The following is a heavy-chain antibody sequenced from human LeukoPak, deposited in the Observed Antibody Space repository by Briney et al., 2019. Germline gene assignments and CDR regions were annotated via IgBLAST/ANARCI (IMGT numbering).Heavy chain of an antibody. J-gene: IGHJ4*02. CDR1: GGSFSSYA. Sequence: ASVKVSCKASGGSFSSYAISWVRQAPGQGLEWMGRIIPMFGIANYAQKFQGRVTITADKSTSTAYMELSSLRSEDTAVYYCARIHCSGGSCYPYYFDYWGQGTLVTVSS. D-gene: IGHD2-15*01. CDR3: ARIHCSGGSCYPYYFDY. CDR2: IIPMFGIA. V-gene: IGHV1-69*04.